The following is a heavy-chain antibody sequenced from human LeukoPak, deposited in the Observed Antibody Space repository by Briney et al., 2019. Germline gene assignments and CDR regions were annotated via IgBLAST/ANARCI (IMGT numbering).Heavy chain of an antibody. Sequence: PGGSLRLSCAASGFSFITYNMSWVRQAPGKGLEWVSSISSTSSYIYYADSVKGRFTISRDNAKNSLYLQMNSLRAEDTAVYYCARVSPRDYDFKVGFDPWGQGTLVTVSS. V-gene: IGHV3-21*01. CDR1: GFSFITYN. CDR3: ARVSPRDYDFKVGFDP. CDR2: ISSTSSYI. J-gene: IGHJ5*02. D-gene: IGHD3-3*01.